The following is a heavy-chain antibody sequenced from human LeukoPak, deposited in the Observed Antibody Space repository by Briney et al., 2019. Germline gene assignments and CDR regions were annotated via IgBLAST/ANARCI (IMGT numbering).Heavy chain of an antibody. CDR3: ARNTYGYKFSMDV. CDR2: IIPIFGTA. CDR1: GGTFSSYA. V-gene: IGHV1-69*06. Sequence: ASVKVSCKASGGTFSSYAISWVRQAPGQGLEWMGGIIPIFGTANYAQKFQGRVTITADKSTSTAYMELSSLRSEDTAVYYCARNTYGYKFSMDVWGKGTTVTISS. D-gene: IGHD5-18*01. J-gene: IGHJ6*03.